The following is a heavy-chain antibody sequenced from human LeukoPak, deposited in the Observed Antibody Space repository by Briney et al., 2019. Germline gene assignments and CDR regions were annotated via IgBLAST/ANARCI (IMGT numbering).Heavy chain of an antibody. D-gene: IGHD3-22*01. CDR3: ATQLGYYDSSGYDFDY. CDR2: ISAYNGHT. CDR1: GYTFTNYG. Sequence: GASVKVSCKASGYTFTNYGITWVRQAPGQGLEWMGWISAYNGHTNYAQKFQGRVTMTTDTSTSTAYMELRSLISDDTAVYYCATQLGYYDSSGYDFDYWGQGTLVTVPS. V-gene: IGHV1-18*01. J-gene: IGHJ4*02.